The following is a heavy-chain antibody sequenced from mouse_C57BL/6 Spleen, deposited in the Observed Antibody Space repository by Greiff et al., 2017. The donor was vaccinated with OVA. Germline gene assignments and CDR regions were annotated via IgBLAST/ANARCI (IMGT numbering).Heavy chain of an antibody. CDR3: ARGADGSSLYAMDY. Sequence: VMLVESGAELARPGASVKLSCKASGYTFTSYGISWVKQRTGQGLEWIGEIYPRSGNTYYNEKFKGKATLTADKSSSTAYMELRSLTSEDSAVYFCARGADGSSLYAMDYWGQGTSVTVSS. D-gene: IGHD1-1*01. CDR1: GYTFTSYG. J-gene: IGHJ4*01. CDR2: IYPRSGNT. V-gene: IGHV1-81*01.